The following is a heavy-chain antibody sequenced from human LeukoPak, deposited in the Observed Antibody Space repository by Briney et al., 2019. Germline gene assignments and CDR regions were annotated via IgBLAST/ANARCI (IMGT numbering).Heavy chain of an antibody. D-gene: IGHD2-2*01. Sequence: PGGSLRLSCAASGFTFSSYAMHWVRQAPGKGLEWVAVISYDGSNKYYADSVKGRFTISRDNSKNTLYLQMNSLRAEDTAVYYCARSTSHTVVPAANDYWGQGTLVTVSS. CDR1: GFTFSSYA. V-gene: IGHV3-30-3*01. CDR2: ISYDGSNK. CDR3: ARSTSHTVVPAANDY. J-gene: IGHJ4*02.